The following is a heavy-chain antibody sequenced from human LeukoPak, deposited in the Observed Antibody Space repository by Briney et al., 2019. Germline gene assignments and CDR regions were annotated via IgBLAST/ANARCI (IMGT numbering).Heavy chain of an antibody. D-gene: IGHD5-12*01. CDR3: ARVSGYDTYGMDV. CDR2: IIPIFSTA. J-gene: IGHJ6*04. Sequence: SVKVSCKASGGTFSSYAISWVRQAPGQGLEWMGGIIPIFSTANYAQKFQGRVTITADESTSTAYMELRSLRSEDTAVYYCARVSGYDTYGMDVWGKGTTVTVSS. CDR1: GGTFSSYA. V-gene: IGHV1-69*01.